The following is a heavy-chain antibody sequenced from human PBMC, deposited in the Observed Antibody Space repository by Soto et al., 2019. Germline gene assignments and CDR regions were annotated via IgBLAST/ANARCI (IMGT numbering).Heavy chain of an antibody. Sequence: EVQLVESGGGLVKPGGSLRLSCAASGFTFSSYSMNWVRQAPGKGLEWVSSISSSSSYIYYADSVKGRFTISRDNAKNSLYLQMNSLRAEDTAVYYCARAVDSLAGYYRAPDAFDIWGQGTMVTVSS. V-gene: IGHV3-21*01. D-gene: IGHD3-9*01. J-gene: IGHJ3*02. CDR2: ISSSSSYI. CDR3: ARAVDSLAGYYRAPDAFDI. CDR1: GFTFSSYS.